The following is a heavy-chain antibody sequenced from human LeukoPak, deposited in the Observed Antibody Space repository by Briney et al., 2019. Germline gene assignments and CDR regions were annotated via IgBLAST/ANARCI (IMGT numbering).Heavy chain of an antibody. CDR3: ARDQGGYNYFDY. CDR2: IYYSGST. J-gene: IGHJ4*02. V-gene: IGHV4-31*03. CDR1: GGSISSGGYY. Sequence: SQTLSLTCTVSGGSISSGGYYWSWIRQHPGKGLEWIGYIYYSGSTYYNPSLKSRVTISVDTSKNQFSLKLSSVTAADTAVYYCARDQGGYNYFDYWGQGTLVAVSS. D-gene: IGHD5-24*01.